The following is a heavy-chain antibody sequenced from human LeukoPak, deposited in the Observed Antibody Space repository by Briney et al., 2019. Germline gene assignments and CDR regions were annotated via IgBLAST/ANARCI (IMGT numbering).Heavy chain of an antibody. Sequence: GESLKISCKGSGYTFTNYWIGWVRQVPGKGLEWMGIIYPGDSDTRYSPSFQGQVTISADKSISTAYLQWSSLKASDTAIYYCARRRGYTSSWYDYWGQGTLVTVSS. CDR1: GYTFTNYW. V-gene: IGHV5-51*01. CDR3: ARRRGYTSSWYDY. J-gene: IGHJ4*02. D-gene: IGHD6-13*01. CDR2: IYPGDSDT.